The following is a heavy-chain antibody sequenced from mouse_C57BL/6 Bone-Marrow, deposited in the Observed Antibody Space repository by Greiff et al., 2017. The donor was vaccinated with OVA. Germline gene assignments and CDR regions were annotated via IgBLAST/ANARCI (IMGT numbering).Heavy chain of an antibody. J-gene: IGHJ4*01. V-gene: IGHV5-6*01. CDR3: ARLMGY. Sequence: EVKVVESGGDLVKPGGSLKLSCAASGFTFSSYGMSWVRQTPDQRLEWVATISSGGSYTYYPDSVKGRFTISRDNAKNTLYLQMSSLKSEDTAMCYCARLMGYWGQGTSVTVSS. CDR2: ISSGGSYT. CDR1: GFTFSSYG.